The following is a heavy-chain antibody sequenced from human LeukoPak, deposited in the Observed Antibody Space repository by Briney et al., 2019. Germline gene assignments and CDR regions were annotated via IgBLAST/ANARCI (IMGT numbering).Heavy chain of an antibody. CDR3: ARDPWVGSTTLH. CDR1: GFIVSSNY. J-gene: IGHJ4*02. V-gene: IGHV3-66*02. Sequence: PGGSLRLSCVASGFIVSSNYMTWARQVPGKGLEWVSLIYSDDSTYYADSVKGRFTTSRDKSKNTLYLQMHSLRVEDTAIYYCARDPWVGSTTLHWGQGILVTVSS. CDR2: IYSDDST. D-gene: IGHD1-26*01.